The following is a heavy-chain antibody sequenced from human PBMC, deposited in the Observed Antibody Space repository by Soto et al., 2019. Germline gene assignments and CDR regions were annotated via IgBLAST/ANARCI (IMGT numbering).Heavy chain of an antibody. CDR1: GGTLSNYA. V-gene: IGHV1-69*01. CDR2: IIHILGSA. D-gene: IGHD1-26*01. J-gene: IGHJ3*01. CDR3: ASRERVDAFDV. Sequence: QVQLLQSGAEVKKPGSSVKVSCKASGGTLSNYAISWVRQAPGQGLEWMGGIIHILGSANYAQKFQDRVTITADESTRTTYMELSSLRSEDAAVYFCASRERVDAFDVWGQGTMVTVSS.